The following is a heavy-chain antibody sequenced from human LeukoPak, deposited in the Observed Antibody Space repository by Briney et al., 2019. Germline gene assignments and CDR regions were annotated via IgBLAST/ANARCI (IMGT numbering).Heavy chain of an antibody. D-gene: IGHD3-10*01. V-gene: IGHV3-21*01. Sequence: GGSLRLSCAASGFTFSSYSMSWVRQAPGKGLERVSSISSSSSYIYYADSVKGRFTISRDNAKNSLYLQMNSLRAEDTAVYYCASLGPYGSGSYSFDYWGQGTLVTVSS. CDR2: ISSSSSYI. J-gene: IGHJ4*02. CDR1: GFTFSSYS. CDR3: ASLGPYGSGSYSFDY.